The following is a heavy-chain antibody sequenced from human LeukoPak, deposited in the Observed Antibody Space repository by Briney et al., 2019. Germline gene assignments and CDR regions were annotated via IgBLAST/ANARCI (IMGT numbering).Heavy chain of an antibody. CDR1: GFTFSSYG. V-gene: IGHV3-21*01. Sequence: GGSLRLSCAASGFTFSSYGMNWVRQAPGKGLEWVSSISSSSSYIYYADSVKGRFTISRDNAKNSLYLQMNSLRAEDTAVYYCARARIIAAAGYYYYYYGMDVWGQGTTVTVSS. CDR2: ISSSSSYI. D-gene: IGHD6-13*01. CDR3: ARARIIAAAGYYYYYYGMDV. J-gene: IGHJ6*02.